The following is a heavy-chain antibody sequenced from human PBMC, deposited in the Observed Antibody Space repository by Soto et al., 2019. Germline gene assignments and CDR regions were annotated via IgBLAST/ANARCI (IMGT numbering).Heavy chain of an antibody. CDR1: GFTFSIYA. CDR3: AKGEDGSGSYPISYYYGMDV. D-gene: IGHD3-10*01. CDR2: ISGSGGST. Sequence: GGSLRLSCAASGFTFSIYAMSWVRHAPGKGLEWVSAISGSGGSTYYADSVKGRFTISRDNSKNTLYLQMNSLRAEDTAVYYCAKGEDGSGSYPISYYYGMDVWGQGTTVTVSS. V-gene: IGHV3-23*01. J-gene: IGHJ6*02.